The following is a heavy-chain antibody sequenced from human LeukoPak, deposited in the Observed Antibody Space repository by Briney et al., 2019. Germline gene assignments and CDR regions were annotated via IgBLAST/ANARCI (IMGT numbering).Heavy chain of an antibody. J-gene: IGHJ6*03. CDR1: GGSISSYY. CDR2: IYYSGST. CDR3: ARTPFYYYYMDV. V-gene: IGHV4-59*01. Sequence: SETLSLTCTVSGGSISSYYWSWIRQPPGKGLEWIGYIYYSGSTNYNPSLKSRVTISVDTSKNQFSLKLSSVTAADTAVYYCARTPFYYYYMDVWGKGTTVTTSS.